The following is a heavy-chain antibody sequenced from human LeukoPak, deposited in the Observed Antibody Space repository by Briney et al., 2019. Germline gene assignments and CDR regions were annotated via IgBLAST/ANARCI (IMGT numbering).Heavy chain of an antibody. CDR1: GLSLTTSGVG. CDR3: AHSQWFAGGDVFDI. CDR2: IYYNDDK. D-gene: IGHD3-10*01. V-gene: IGHV2-5*01. J-gene: IGHJ3*02. Sequence: SGPTLVNPTQTLTLTFTFSGLSLTTSGVGVGWIRQPPGKALEWLALIYYNDDKRYRPSLKSRLTITKDTSKNQVVLTMTKMGPVDKATYYCAHSQWFAGGDVFDIWGQGIMVTVSS.